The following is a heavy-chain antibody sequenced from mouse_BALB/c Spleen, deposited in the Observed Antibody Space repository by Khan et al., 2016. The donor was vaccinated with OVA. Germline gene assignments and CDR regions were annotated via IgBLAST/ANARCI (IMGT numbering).Heavy chain of an antibody. Sequence: EVQLVETGPGLVKPSQSLSLTCTVPGYSITSDYAWNWIRQFPGNKLEWIGFISYSGNTKYNPSLKSRISVTRDTSKNQFFLQLNSVITEDTATYYCARVNAGNFDYWGQGTTLTVSS. CDR2: ISYSGNT. CDR3: ARVNAGNFDY. CDR1: GYSITSDYA. J-gene: IGHJ2*01. V-gene: IGHV3-2*02.